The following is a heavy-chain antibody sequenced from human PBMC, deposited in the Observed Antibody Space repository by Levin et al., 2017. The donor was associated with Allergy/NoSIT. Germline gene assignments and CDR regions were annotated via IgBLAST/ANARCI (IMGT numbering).Heavy chain of an antibody. V-gene: IGHV1-69*06. D-gene: IGHD6-6*01. Sequence: KISCKAFGGTRSNNAISWVRQAPGPGLEWMGGIIPMFGKATYAQQFQGRVTITADKSTSTAYMQLSGLRSEDTAVYFCGRDWDRKGSSPYDAFEVWGQGAVVAVST. CDR2: IIPMFGKA. J-gene: IGHJ3*01. CDR1: GGTRSNNA. CDR3: GRDWDRKGSSPYDAFEV.